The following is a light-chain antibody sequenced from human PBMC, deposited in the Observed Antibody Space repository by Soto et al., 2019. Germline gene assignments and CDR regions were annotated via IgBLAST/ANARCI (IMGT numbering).Light chain of an antibody. V-gene: IGLV2-14*01. CDR1: NSDVGDYNY. CDR2: EVN. Sequence: QSALTQPASVSGSPGQSITIACTGTNSDVGDYNYVSWYQLHPGKAPKLMIYEVNNRPSGVSNRFSGSKSGNTASLAISGLQAEDEADYYCSSYTSSSTYVFGTGTKVTVL. J-gene: IGLJ1*01. CDR3: SSYTSSSTYV.